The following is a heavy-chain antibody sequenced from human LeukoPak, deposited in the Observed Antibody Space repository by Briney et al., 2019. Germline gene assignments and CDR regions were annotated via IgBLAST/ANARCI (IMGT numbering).Heavy chain of an antibody. CDR1: GFTFSSYA. V-gene: IGHV3-30*04. CDR2: ISYDGSNK. J-gene: IGHJ4*02. CDR3: ARGMYYDILTGPLGFDY. D-gene: IGHD3-9*01. Sequence: GGSLRLSCAASGFTFSSYAMHWVRQAPGKGLEWVAVISYDGSNKYYADSVKGRFTISRDNAKNTVYLQMNSLRAEDTAVYYCARGMYYDILTGPLGFDYWGQGTLVTVSS.